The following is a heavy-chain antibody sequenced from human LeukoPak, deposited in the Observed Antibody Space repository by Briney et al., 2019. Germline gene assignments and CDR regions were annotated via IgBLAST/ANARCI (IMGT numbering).Heavy chain of an antibody. CDR2: IVVGSGNT. Sequence: SGKVSFKVSGFTFTSSAVQWVRQARGQRLEWIGWIVVGSGNTNYAQKFQERVTITRDMSTCTAYMELSSLRSEDTAVYYCAAPVAYYGMDVWGQGTTVTVSS. V-gene: IGHV1-58*01. CDR1: GFTFTSSA. CDR3: AAPVAYYGMDV. J-gene: IGHJ6*02. D-gene: IGHD2-15*01.